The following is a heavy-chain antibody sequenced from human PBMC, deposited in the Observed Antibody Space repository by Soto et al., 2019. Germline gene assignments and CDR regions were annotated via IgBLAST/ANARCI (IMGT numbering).Heavy chain of an antibody. Sequence: GGSLRLSCAASGFTFSSYSMNWVRQAPGKGLEGVSSISSSSSYIYYADSVKGRFTISRDNAKNSLYLQMNSLRAEDTAVYYCARDRYCSSTSCYFYYGMAVWGQGTTVTVSS. D-gene: IGHD2-2*01. J-gene: IGHJ6*02. CDR2: ISSSSSYI. CDR3: ARDRYCSSTSCYFYYGMAV. CDR1: GFTFSSYS. V-gene: IGHV3-21*01.